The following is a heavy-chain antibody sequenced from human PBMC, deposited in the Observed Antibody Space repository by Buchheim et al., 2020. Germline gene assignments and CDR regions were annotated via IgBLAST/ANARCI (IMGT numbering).Heavy chain of an antibody. V-gene: IGHV3-48*03. D-gene: IGHD3-3*01. CDR1: GFTFSSYE. CDR2: ISSSGSTI. Sequence: EVQLVESGGGLVQPGGSLRLSCAASGFTFSSYEMNWVRQAPGKGLEWVSYISSSGSTIYYADSVKGRFTISRDNAKNSLYLQMNSLRAEDTAVDYCARGGRFYYYYYYGMDVWGQGTT. CDR3: ARGGRFYYYYYYGMDV. J-gene: IGHJ6*02.